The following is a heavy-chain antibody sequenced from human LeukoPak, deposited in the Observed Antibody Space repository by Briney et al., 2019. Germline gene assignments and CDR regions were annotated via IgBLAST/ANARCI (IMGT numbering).Heavy chain of an antibody. CDR3: ARRAGYSSGWGFDY. CDR1: GGSISSYY. J-gene: IGHJ4*02. V-gene: IGHV4-59*08. CDR2: IYYSGST. D-gene: IGHD6-19*01. Sequence: PSETLSLTCTVSGGSISSYYWSWIRQPPGKGLEWIGYIYYSGSTYYNPSLKSRLTISVDTSKNQFSLKLSSVTAADTATYYCARRAGYSSGWGFDYWGQGVLVTVSS.